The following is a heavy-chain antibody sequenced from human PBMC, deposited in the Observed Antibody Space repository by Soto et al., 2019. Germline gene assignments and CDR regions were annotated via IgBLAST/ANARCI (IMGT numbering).Heavy chain of an antibody. CDR1: GGTFSSYA. D-gene: IGHD1-1*01. Sequence: QVQLVQSAAEVKKPGSSVKVSCKASGGTFSSYAISWVRQAPGQGLEWMGGIITIFGTANYAQKLQGRVTITADESTSTAYMELSSLRSEDTAVYYCASDTNCGAPDWYVDRWGRGTLVTVSS. CDR2: IITIFGTA. J-gene: IGHJ2*01. CDR3: ASDTNCGAPDWYVDR. V-gene: IGHV1-69*12.